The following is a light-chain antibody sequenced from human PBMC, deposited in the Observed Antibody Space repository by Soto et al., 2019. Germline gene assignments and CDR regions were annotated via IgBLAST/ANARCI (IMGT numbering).Light chain of an antibody. Sequence: DIVLAQSQATLSLSPGERATLSCRASQSVSSCLAWYQQKPGQAPRLLMYDASNRATGIPARFSGSGSGTDFTLTISSLEPEDFAVYYCQQRSNWPWTFGQGTKV. CDR1: QSVSSC. CDR2: DAS. CDR3: QQRSNWPWT. J-gene: IGKJ1*01. V-gene: IGKV3-11*01.